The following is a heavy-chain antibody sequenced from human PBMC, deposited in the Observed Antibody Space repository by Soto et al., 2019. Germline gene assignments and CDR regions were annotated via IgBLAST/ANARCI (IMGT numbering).Heavy chain of an antibody. CDR2: ISAYNGTS. J-gene: IGHJ5*02. CDR3: ARDKMVNIDNGFYL. Sequence: QVHLVQSGAEVKKPGASVQVSCKASGYSFTSYGISWVRQAAGQGLEWMAWISAYNGTSRFAPKYQGRLTMTIATATSTAYMDLRSLISDYAAMYSCARDKMVNIDNGFYLWGQGNLRTVSS. CDR1: GYSFTSYG. D-gene: IGHD5-12*01. V-gene: IGHV1-18*01.